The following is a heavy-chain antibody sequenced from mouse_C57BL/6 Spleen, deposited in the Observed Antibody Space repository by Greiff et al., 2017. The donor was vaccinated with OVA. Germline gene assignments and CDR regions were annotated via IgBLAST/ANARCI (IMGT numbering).Heavy chain of an antibody. CDR2: IDPANGNT. V-gene: IGHV14-3*01. CDR3: ASPFPLTVGYAMDY. D-gene: IGHD1-1*01. J-gene: IGHJ4*01. CDR1: GFNLKNTY. Sequence: VQLKQSVAELVRPGASVKLSCTASGFNLKNTYMHWVKQRPEQGLEWIGRIDPANGNTKYAPKFQGKATITADTSSNTAYLQLSSLTSEDTAIYYCASPFPLTVGYAMDYWGQGTSVTVSS.